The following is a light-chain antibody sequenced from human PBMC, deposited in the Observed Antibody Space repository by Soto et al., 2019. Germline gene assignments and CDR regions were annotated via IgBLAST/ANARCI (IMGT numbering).Light chain of an antibody. J-gene: IGKJ4*01. CDR1: QSVGSS. CDR3: QQRSNWSLLT. Sequence: EIVLTQSPATLSLSPGERATLSCRASQSVGSSFAWYQQKPDQAPRLLIHDTSNRATDIPARFSGSGSGTDFTLTISRLEPEYFSFYYCQQRSNWSLLTFGGGTKVEIK. V-gene: IGKV3-11*01. CDR2: DTS.